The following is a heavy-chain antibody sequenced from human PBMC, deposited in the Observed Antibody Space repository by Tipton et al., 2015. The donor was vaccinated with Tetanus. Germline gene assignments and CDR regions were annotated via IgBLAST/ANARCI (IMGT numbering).Heavy chain of an antibody. CDR1: GGSMSNNY. V-gene: IGHV4-59*01. J-gene: IGHJ4*02. Sequence: TLSLTCTVSGGSMSNNYWSWIRQPPGKGLEWIAYIFHSGSTGYNPSLKSRVTISIDSSKNQFSLKLTSVTAADTAVYYCARDERYGDYAYWGQGALVTVSS. D-gene: IGHD4-17*01. CDR2: IFHSGST. CDR3: ARDERYGDYAY.